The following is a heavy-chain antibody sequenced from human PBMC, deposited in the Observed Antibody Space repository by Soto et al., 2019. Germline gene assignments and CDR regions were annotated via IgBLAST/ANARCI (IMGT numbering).Heavy chain of an antibody. CDR1: GGTFSSYA. CDR3: AKSPNLGSATSSHDVMYV. V-gene: IGHV1-69*04. J-gene: IGHJ6*02. Sequence: ASVKVSCKASGGTFSSYAISWVRQAPGQGLEWMGRIIPILDITYYAQRFQGRVTITADKSTSTAYMELSGLRSEDSAVYFCAKSPNLGSATSSHDVMYVSTRGSTVTGSS. D-gene: IGHD2-2*03. CDR2: IIPILDIT.